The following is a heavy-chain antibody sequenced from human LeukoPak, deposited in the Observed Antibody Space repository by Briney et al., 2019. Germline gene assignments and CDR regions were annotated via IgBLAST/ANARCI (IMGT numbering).Heavy chain of an antibody. Sequence: SETLSLTCAVSGGSIGASINSPNWWSWVRQPPGKGLEWIGEIFHSGSTNYNPSLKSRVTMSVDKSKNQFSLNLTSVTAADTAVYYCARVVSSSSWYAGWGYFDYWGQGTLVTVSS. CDR3: ARVVSSSSWYAGWGYFDY. D-gene: IGHD6-13*01. CDR2: IFHSGST. CDR1: GGSIGASINSPNW. V-gene: IGHV4-4*02. J-gene: IGHJ4*02.